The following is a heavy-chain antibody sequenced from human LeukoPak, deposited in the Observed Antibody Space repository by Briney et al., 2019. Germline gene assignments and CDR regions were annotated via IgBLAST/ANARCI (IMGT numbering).Heavy chain of an antibody. CDR2: IKEDGSEK. Sequence: PGGSLRLSCVASGSSFSTYWMSWVRQAPGKGLEWVANIKEDGSEKYYVDSVKGRFTMSRDNAKNSVYLQMNRLRVEDTAVYYCARRSYRGVIGLYYYYYMDVWGKGTPVTVSS. J-gene: IGHJ6*03. V-gene: IGHV3-7*01. D-gene: IGHD3-16*02. CDR3: ARRSYRGVIGLYYYYYMDV. CDR1: GSSFSTYW.